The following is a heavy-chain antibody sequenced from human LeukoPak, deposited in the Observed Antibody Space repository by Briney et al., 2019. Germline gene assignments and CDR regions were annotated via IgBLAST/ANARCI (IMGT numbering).Heavy chain of an antibody. CDR3: ARGKKDYGDYARRWAVY. CDR2: MNPNSGNT. V-gene: IGHV1-8*01. Sequence: ASVKVSCKASGDTFTSYDINWVRQATGQGLEWMGWMNPNSGNTDYAQKFQGRVTITTDTSISTAYMELSSLRSEDTAVYYCARGKKDYGDYARRWAVYCGEGALVTVSS. CDR1: GDTFTSYD. D-gene: IGHD4-17*01. J-gene: IGHJ4*02.